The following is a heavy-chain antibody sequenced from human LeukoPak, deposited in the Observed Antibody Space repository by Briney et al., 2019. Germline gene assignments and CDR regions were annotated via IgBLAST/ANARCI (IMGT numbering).Heavy chain of an antibody. V-gene: IGHV3-23*01. J-gene: IGHJ4*02. Sequence: PGGSLRLSCAASGFTFSSYAMSWVRQAPGKGLEWVSAISGSGGSTYYADSVKGRFTISRDNSKNTLYLQMNSLRAEDTAVYYCASPHIVVVTRSNYWGQGTLVTVSS. CDR2: ISGSGGST. D-gene: IGHD2-21*02. CDR3: ASPHIVVVTRSNY. CDR1: GFTFSSYA.